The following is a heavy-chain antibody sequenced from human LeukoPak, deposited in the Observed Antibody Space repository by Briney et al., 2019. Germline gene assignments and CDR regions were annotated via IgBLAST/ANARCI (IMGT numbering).Heavy chain of an antibody. CDR2: IYHSGST. CDR3: ARLYCSSTSCHPIYYYYYMDV. CDR1: GYSISSGYY. D-gene: IGHD2-2*01. V-gene: IGHV4-38-2*01. J-gene: IGHJ6*03. Sequence: SETLSLTCAVSGYSISSGYYWGWIRQPPGKGLEWIGSIYHSGSTYYNPSLKSRVTISADTSKNQFSLKLSSVTAADTAVYYCARLYCSSTSCHPIYYYYYMDVWGKGTTVTVSS.